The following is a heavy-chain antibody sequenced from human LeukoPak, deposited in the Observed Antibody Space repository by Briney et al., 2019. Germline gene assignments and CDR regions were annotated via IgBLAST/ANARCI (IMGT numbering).Heavy chain of an antibody. CDR2: FDPEDGET. D-gene: IGHD4-23*01. J-gene: IGHJ3*02. Sequence: ASVTVSCKVSEYTLTELSMHWVRQAPGKGLEWMGGFDPEDGETIYAQKFQGRVTMTEDTSTDTAYMELSSLRSEDTAVYYCATRAVVTPDAFDIWGQGTMVTVSS. V-gene: IGHV1-24*01. CDR3: ATRAVVTPDAFDI. CDR1: EYTLTELS.